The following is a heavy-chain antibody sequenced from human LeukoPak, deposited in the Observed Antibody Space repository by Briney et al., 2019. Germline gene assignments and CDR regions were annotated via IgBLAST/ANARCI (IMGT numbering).Heavy chain of an antibody. J-gene: IGHJ5*02. CDR3: ARGPRRWYALTNWFDP. D-gene: IGHD2-15*01. CDR2: INHSGST. Sequence: SETLSLTCSVSGYSITSGYHWGWVRLSPGKGLEWVGEINHSGSTNYNPSLKRRVTISVDTSKNQFSLKLSSVTAADTAVYYCARGPRRWYALTNWFDPWGQGTLVTVSS. V-gene: IGHV4-38-2*02. CDR1: GYSITSGYH.